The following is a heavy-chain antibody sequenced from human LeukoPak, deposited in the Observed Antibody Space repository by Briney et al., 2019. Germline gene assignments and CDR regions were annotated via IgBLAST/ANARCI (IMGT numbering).Heavy chain of an antibody. CDR3: ARPMVEYSSSKAWFDP. CDR1: GYTFTSYG. V-gene: IGHV1-18*01. CDR2: ISAYNGNT. D-gene: IGHD6-6*01. J-gene: IGHJ5*02. Sequence: ASVKVSCKASGYTFTSYGISWVRQAPGQGLEWMGWISAYNGNTNYAQKLQGRVTMTTDTSTSTAYMEPRSLRSDDTAVYYCARPMVEYSSSKAWFDPWGQGTLVTVSS.